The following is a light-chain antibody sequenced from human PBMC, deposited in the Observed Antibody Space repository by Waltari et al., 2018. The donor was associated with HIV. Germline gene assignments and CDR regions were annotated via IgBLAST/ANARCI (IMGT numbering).Light chain of an antibody. J-gene: IGKJ1*01. V-gene: IGKV4-1*01. Sequence: DIVMTQSPDSLTVSLGERATINCRSSQSVLYKSDSKNYLCWFRQKPGQPPKLLFYWASTREYGVPDRFSGSGSGTDFTLTITSLQAEDVAVYYCQQYYKIPWTFGQGTKVEL. CDR1: QSVLYKSDSKNY. CDR3: QQYYKIPWT. CDR2: WAS.